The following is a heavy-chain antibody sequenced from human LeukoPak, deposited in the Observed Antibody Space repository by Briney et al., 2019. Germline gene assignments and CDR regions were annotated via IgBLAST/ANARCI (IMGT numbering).Heavy chain of an antibody. CDR3: ARDRGGDYGNDY. V-gene: IGHV6-1*01. D-gene: IGHD4-17*01. Sequence: SQTLSLTCAISGDSVSNTTTAWNWIRQSPSRGLEWLGRTYYRSKWYHEYAISVRSRIIINSDTSKNQFSLHLNSVTPDDTAVYYCARDRGGDYGNDYWGQGTLVTVSS. CDR1: GDSVSNTTTA. J-gene: IGHJ4*02. CDR2: TYYRSKWYH.